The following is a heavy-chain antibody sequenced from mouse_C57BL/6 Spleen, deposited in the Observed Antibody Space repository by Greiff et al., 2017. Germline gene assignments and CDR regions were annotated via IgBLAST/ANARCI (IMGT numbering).Heavy chain of an antibody. CDR2: VYSGDGDT. CDR3: VRRGSFNAMDY. CDR1: GYAFSSFW. Sequence: QVHVKQSGPELVKPGASVKISCKASGYAFSSFWMNWVKQRPGKGLEWIGRVYSGDGDTNYNGKFKGKATLTADKSSSTAYMQLSRLTSEDSAVYFCVRRGSFNAMDYWGQGTSVTVSS. J-gene: IGHJ4*01. V-gene: IGHV1-82*01.